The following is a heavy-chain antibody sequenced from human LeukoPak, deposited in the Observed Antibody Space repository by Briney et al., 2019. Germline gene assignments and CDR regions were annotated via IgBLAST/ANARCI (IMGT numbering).Heavy chain of an antibody. J-gene: IGHJ4*02. V-gene: IGHV1-69*13. Sequence: SVKVSCKASGGTFSSYAISWVRQAPGQGLEWMGGIIPIFGTANYAQKFQGRVTITADESTSTAYMELSSLRSEDTAVDYCARVGSGLRRVGFDYWGQGTLVTVSS. D-gene: IGHD4-17*01. CDR2: IIPIFGTA. CDR1: GGTFSSYA. CDR3: ARVGSGLRRVGFDY.